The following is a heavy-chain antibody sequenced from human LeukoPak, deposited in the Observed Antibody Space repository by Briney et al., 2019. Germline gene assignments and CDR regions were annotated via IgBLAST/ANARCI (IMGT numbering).Heavy chain of an antibody. D-gene: IGHD5-18*01. Sequence: GGSLRLSCAASGFTFRNYAMTWVRQAPGMGLEWVSGISGSGSNAYYADSVKGRFTISRDNSKNTLYLQMNSLRAEDTAVYYCAKDLQRWIQLPDYWGQGTLVTVSS. J-gene: IGHJ4*02. V-gene: IGHV3-23*01. CDR2: ISGSGSNA. CDR3: AKDLQRWIQLPDY. CDR1: GFTFRNYA.